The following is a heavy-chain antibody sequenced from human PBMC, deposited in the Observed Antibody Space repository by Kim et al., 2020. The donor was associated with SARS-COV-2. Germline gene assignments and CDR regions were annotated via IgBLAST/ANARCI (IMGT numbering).Heavy chain of an antibody. J-gene: IGHJ4*02. Sequence: SETLSLTCTVSGGSISSSSYYWGWIRQPPGKGLEWIGSIYYSGSTYYNPSLKSRVTISVDTSKNQFSLKLSSVTAADTVVYYCARRQSRDGYNRGFGYWGQGTLVTVSS. CDR2: IYYSGST. CDR1: GGSISSSSYY. V-gene: IGHV4-39*01. CDR3: ARRQSRDGYNRGFGY. D-gene: IGHD5-12*01.